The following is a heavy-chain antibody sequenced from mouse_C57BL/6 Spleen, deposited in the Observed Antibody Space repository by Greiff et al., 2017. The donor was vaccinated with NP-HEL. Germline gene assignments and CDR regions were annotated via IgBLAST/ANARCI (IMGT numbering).Heavy chain of an antibody. CDR2: IRLKSDNYAT. Sequence: EVQLKESGGGLVQPGGSMKLSCVASGFTFSNYWMNWVRQSPEKGLEWVAQIRLKSDNYATHYAESVKGRFTISRDDSKSSVYLQMNNLRAGDTGIYYCTAGGYYAMDYWGQGTSVTVSS. CDR1: GFTFSNYW. V-gene: IGHV6-3*01. CDR3: TAGGYYAMDY. J-gene: IGHJ4*01.